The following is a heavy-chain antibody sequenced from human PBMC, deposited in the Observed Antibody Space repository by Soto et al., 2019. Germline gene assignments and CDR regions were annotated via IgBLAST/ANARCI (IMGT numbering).Heavy chain of an antibody. D-gene: IGHD6-6*01. CDR3: AKERVLYSSSGTAFDI. CDR2: ISWNSGSI. CDR1: GFTFDDYA. V-gene: IGHV3-9*01. Sequence: GGSLRLSCAASGFTFDDYAMHWVRQAPGKGLEWVSGISWNSGSIGYADSVKGRFTISRDNAKNSLYLQMNSLRAEDTALYYCAKERVLYSSSGTAFDIWGQGTMVTVSS. J-gene: IGHJ3*02.